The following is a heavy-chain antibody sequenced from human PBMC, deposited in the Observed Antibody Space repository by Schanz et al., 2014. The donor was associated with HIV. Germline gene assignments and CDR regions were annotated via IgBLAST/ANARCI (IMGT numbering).Heavy chain of an antibody. V-gene: IGHV3-11*04. CDR1: GFTFSDYY. CDR3: ARQGLRFSFWLDY. CDR2: IRSSDSNT. D-gene: IGHD4-17*01. Sequence: VQLVESGGGLVKPGGSLRLSCAASGFTFSDYYMSWIRQAPGKGLECISYIRSSDSNTHYADSVKGRFTISRDNVKNSLFLQMNNLRAEDTAVYGCARQGLRFSFWLDYWGQGTPVTVS. J-gene: IGHJ4*02.